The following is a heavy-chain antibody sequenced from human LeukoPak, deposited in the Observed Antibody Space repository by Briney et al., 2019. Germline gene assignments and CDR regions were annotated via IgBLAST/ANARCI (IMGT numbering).Heavy chain of an antibody. J-gene: IGHJ4*02. Sequence: SQTLSLTCTVSGGSISSGGYYWSWIRQHPGKGLEWIGYIYYSGSTYYNPSLRSRVTISVDTSKNQFSLKLSSVTAADTAVYYCAREGGSSSWFDYWGQGTLVTVSS. V-gene: IGHV4-31*03. CDR1: GGSISSGGYY. CDR2: IYYSGST. D-gene: IGHD6-13*01. CDR3: AREGGSSSWFDY.